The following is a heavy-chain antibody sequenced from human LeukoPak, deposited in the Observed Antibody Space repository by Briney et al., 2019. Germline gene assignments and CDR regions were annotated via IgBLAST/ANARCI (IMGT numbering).Heavy chain of an antibody. V-gene: IGHV1-24*01. CDR3: ANEGSYSRNYSPWDAFDI. CDR1: GSSLTEIS. Sequence: ASVTLSRKFSGSSLTEISMHWMWLAPGKGKELMGGFDIGDDKTIYAQKCQGRITMTEDTPTDTAYMELGSLRSEDTAVYYCANEGSYSRNYSPWDAFDIWGQGTMVTVSS. J-gene: IGHJ3*02. CDR2: FDIGDDKT. D-gene: IGHD1-7*01.